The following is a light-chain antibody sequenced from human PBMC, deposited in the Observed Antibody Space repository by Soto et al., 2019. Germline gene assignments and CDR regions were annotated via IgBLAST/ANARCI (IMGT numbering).Light chain of an antibody. CDR2: GAS. Sequence: EIVMTQSPATLSVSPGERATLSCRASQSVSSNLAWYQQKPGQAPGLLIYGASTRATGIPARFSGSGSGTEFTLTISSLQSEDFAVYYCQQYNNWPPMYTFGQGTKLEIK. CDR3: QQYNNWPPMYT. CDR1: QSVSSN. J-gene: IGKJ2*01. V-gene: IGKV3-15*01.